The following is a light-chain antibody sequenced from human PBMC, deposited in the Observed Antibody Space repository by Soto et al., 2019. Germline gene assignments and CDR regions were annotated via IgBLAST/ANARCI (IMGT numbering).Light chain of an antibody. J-gene: IGLJ2*01. CDR3: SSYTTSSTLI. V-gene: IGLV2-14*01. CDR1: SSDVGGYNY. Sequence: QSALTQPASVSGSPGQSITISCTGTSSDVGGYNYVSWYQQHPGKAPKLMIYDVSNRPSGVSNRFSGSKSGNTASLTISGLQAEDGADYYCSSYTTSSTLIFGGGTKLPFL. CDR2: DVS.